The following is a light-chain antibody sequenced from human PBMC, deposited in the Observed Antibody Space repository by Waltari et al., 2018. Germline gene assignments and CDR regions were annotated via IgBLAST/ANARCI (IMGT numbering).Light chain of an antibody. J-gene: IGLJ2*01. V-gene: IGLV2-23*02. CDR1: SRDVGGYNF. Sequence: QSALTQPASVSGSPGQSITLPCTGSSRDVGGYNFVSWDQQHPGKAPKLLIYEVIKRPSGVSIRFSGSKSGNTASLTISGLQAEDEADYYCCSYIGRALFGGGTKLTVL. CDR2: EVI. CDR3: CSYIGRAL.